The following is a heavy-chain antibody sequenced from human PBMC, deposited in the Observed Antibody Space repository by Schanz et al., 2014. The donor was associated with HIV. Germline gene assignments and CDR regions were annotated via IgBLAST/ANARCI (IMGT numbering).Heavy chain of an antibody. CDR3: AKVARWDYYGMDV. CDR2: VAFDGGNK. CDR1: GFTFSSYA. Sequence: QVQLVESGGGVVQPGRSLTLSCAASGFTFSSYAMHWVRQAPSKGLEWVAVVAFDGGNKYYADSVKGRFTISRDNSKNTLYLQMNSLRAEDTAVYYCAKVARWDYYGMDVWGQGTTVTVSS. V-gene: IGHV3-30-3*01. J-gene: IGHJ6*02.